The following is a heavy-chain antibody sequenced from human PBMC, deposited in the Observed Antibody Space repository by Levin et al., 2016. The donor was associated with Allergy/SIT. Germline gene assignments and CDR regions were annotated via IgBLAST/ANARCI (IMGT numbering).Heavy chain of an antibody. CDR3: ARDPSSWHSFDY. CDR2: ISSSSSYI. V-gene: IGHV3-21*01. D-gene: IGHD6-13*01. J-gene: IGHJ4*02. CDR1: GFTFSSYS. Sequence: GESLKISCAASGFTFSSYSMNWVRQAPGKGLEWVSSISSSSSYIYYADSVKGRFTISRDNAKNSLYLQMNSLRAEDTAVYYCARDPSSWHSFDYWGQGTLVTVSS.